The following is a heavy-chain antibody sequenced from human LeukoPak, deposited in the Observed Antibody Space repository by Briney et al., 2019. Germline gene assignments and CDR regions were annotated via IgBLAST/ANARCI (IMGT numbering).Heavy chain of an antibody. CDR3: ARDILRWGYCSGNNCYYDY. Sequence: PSETLSLTCTASGGSISSGSYYWSWIRQPAGKGLEWIGRIYTSGSTNYNPSLKSRVTISVDTSKNQFSLKLSSVTAADTAVYYCARDILRWGYCSGNNCYYDYWGQGTLVTVSS. J-gene: IGHJ4*02. V-gene: IGHV4-61*02. CDR2: IYTSGST. CDR1: GGSISSGSYY. D-gene: IGHD2-15*01.